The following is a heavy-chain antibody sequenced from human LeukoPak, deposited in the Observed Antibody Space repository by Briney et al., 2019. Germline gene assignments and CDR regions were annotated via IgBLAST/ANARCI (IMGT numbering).Heavy chain of an antibody. V-gene: IGHV3-30*18. Sequence: GGSLRLSCAASGFTFSSYGMHWVRQAPGKGQEWVAVISYDGSNKYYADSVKGRFTISKDNSKNTLYLQMNSLRAEDTAVYYCAKAATQLWSSPLLDYWGQGTLVTVSS. D-gene: IGHD5-18*01. CDR1: GFTFSSYG. J-gene: IGHJ4*02. CDR3: AKAATQLWSSPLLDY. CDR2: ISYDGSNK.